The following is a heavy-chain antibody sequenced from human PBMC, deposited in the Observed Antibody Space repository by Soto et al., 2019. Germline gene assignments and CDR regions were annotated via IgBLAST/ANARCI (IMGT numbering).Heavy chain of an antibody. CDR3: ARHLAGRPPYAFDI. J-gene: IGHJ3*02. V-gene: IGHV5-51*01. CDR2: IYPGDSDT. CDR1: GYSFTSYG. Sequence: VESVTISCKVSGYSFTSYGIGWVLQMPGKGLECMGIIYPGDSDTRYSPSFQGQVTISADKSISTAYLQWSSLKASDTAMYYCARHLAGRPPYAFDIWGQGTMVTVSS.